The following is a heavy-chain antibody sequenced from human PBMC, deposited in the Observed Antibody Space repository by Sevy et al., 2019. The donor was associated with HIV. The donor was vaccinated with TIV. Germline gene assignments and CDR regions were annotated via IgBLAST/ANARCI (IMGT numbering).Heavy chain of an antibody. CDR2: IYYSGST. J-gene: IGHJ5*02. V-gene: IGHV4-30-4*01. CDR1: GGSISSGDYY. CDR3: ARDSARITMVRGVSWFDP. D-gene: IGHD3-10*01. Sequence: SETLSLTCTVSGGSISSGDYYWSWIRQPPGKGLEWIGYIYYSGSTYYNPSLKSRVTISVDTSKNQFSLKLSSVTAADTAVYYCARDSARITMVRGVSWFDPWGQGTLVTVSS.